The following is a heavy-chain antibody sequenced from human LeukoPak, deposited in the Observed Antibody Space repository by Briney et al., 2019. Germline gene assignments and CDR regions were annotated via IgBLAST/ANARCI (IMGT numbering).Heavy chain of an antibody. V-gene: IGHV3-23*01. CDR3: AKDCSGGSCYLGGGFGP. Sequence: AGGSLRLSCAASGFNVSSNYMSWVRQAPGKGLEWVSAISGSGGSTYYADSVKGRFTISRDNSKNTLYLQMNSLRAEDTAVYYCAKDCSGGSCYLGGGFGPWGQGTLVTVSS. CDR2: ISGSGGST. CDR1: GFNVSSNY. J-gene: IGHJ5*02. D-gene: IGHD2-15*01.